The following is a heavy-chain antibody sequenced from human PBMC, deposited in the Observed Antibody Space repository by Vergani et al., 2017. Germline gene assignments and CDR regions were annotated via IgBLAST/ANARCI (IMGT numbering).Heavy chain of an antibody. V-gene: IGHV5-51*01. J-gene: IGHJ3*02. Sequence: EVQLVQSGAEVKKPGESLKISCKGSGYSFTSYWIGWARQMPGKGLEWMGIIYPGDSDTRYRPSFQGQVTISADKSISTAYLQWSSLKASDTAMYYCARSMRGPRFKVGAGAFDNWGQGTMVTVSS. D-gene: IGHD1-26*01. CDR1: GYSFTSYW. CDR2: IYPGDSDT. CDR3: ARSMRGPRFKVGAGAFDN.